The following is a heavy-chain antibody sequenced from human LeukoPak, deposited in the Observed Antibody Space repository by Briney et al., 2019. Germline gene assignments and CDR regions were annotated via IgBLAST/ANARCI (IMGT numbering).Heavy chain of an antibody. CDR2: ISSSSSTI. CDR3: ARLFPVAGLDY. D-gene: IGHD6-13*01. V-gene: IGHV3-48*01. CDR1: GFTLSSYS. Sequence: GGSLRLSCAASGFTLSSYSMNWVRQAPGKGLEWVSYISSSSSTIYYADSVKGRFTISRDNAKNSLYLQMNSLRAEDTAVYYCARLFPVAGLDYWGQGTLVTVSS. J-gene: IGHJ4*02.